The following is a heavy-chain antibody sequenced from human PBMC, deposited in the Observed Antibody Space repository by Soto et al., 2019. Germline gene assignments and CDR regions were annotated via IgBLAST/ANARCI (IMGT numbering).Heavy chain of an antibody. CDR3: ASTRYCTNGVCYKSPYYFDY. D-gene: IGHD2-8*01. CDR2: IYYSGST. CDR1: GGSISSSSYY. J-gene: IGHJ4*02. Sequence: ETLSLTCTVSGGSISSSSYYWGWIRQPPGKGLEWIGSIYYSGSTYYNPSLKSRVTISVDTSKNQFSLKLSSVTAADTAVYYCASTRYCTNGVCYKSPYYFDYWGQGTLVTVSS. V-gene: IGHV4-39*01.